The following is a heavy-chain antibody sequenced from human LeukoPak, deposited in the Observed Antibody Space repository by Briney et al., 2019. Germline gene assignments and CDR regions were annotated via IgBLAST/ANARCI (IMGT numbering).Heavy chain of an antibody. CDR2: IYYSGST. J-gene: IGHJ4*02. D-gene: IGHD5-12*01. CDR3: ARVSDGGYDSCFDY. CDR1: GGSVSSSNHH. V-gene: IGHV4-31*03. Sequence: PSETLSLTCNVSGGSVSSSNHHWAWIRQHPGKGLEWIGYIYYSGSTYYNPSLKSRVTISVDTSKNQFSLKLSSVTAADTAVYYCARVSDGGYDSCFDYWGQGILVTVSS.